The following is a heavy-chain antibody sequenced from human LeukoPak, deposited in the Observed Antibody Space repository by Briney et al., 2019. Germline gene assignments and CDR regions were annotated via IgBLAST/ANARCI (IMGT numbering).Heavy chain of an antibody. CDR2: VNHSGST. D-gene: IGHD2-2*02. V-gene: IGHV4-34*01. Sequence: PSETLSLTCAISGDSVSSVNSCWSWIRQPPGKGLEWIGEVNHSGSTNYNPSLKSRVTISVDTSKNQFSLKLSSVTAADTAVYYCATLYCSSSRCYTGDNWFDPWGQGSLVTVSS. J-gene: IGHJ5*02. CDR1: GDSVSSVNSC. CDR3: ATLYCSSSRCYTGDNWFDP.